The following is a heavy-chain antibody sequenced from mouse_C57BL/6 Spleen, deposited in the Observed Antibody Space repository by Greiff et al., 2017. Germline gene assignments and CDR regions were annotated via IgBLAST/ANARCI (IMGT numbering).Heavy chain of an antibody. V-gene: IGHV1-53*01. CDR1: GYTFTSYW. J-gene: IGHJ3*01. Sequence: QVQLQQPGTELVKPGASVKLSCKASGYTFTSYWMHWVKQRPGKGLEWIGNINPSNGGTNYNEKFKRKATLTVDKSSSTAYMQLSSLTSEDSAVYCCARWDDGYSFAYWGQGTLVTVSA. CDR2: INPSNGGT. CDR3: ARWDDGYSFAY. D-gene: IGHD2-3*01.